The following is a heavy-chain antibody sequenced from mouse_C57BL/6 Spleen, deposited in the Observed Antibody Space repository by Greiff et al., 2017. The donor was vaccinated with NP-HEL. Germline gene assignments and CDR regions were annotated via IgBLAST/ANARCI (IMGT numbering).Heavy chain of an antibody. V-gene: IGHV1-82*01. CDR2: IYPGDGDT. CDR3: ARSGEEGYYFDY. J-gene: IGHJ2*01. Sequence: VQLQQSGPELVKPGASVKISCKASGYAFSSSWMNWVKQRPGKGLEWIGRIYPGDGDTNYNGKFKGKATLTADKSSSTAYMQLSSLTSEDSAVYFCARSGEEGYYFDYWGQGTTLPVSS. CDR1: GYAFSSSW. D-gene: IGHD3-1*01.